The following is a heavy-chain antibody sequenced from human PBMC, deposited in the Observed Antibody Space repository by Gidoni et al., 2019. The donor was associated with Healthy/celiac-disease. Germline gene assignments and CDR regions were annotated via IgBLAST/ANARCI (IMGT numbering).Heavy chain of an antibody. V-gene: IGHV3-66*02. CDR3: ARVVTIFGVATHRHFDY. D-gene: IGHD3-3*01. J-gene: IGHJ4*02. Sequence: EVQLVASGGGLVQPGGSLRLSCAASGFTVSSNYMSWVRQAPGKGLEWVSVIYSGGSTYYADSVKGRFTISRDNSKNTLYLQMNSLRAEDTAVYYCARVVTIFGVATHRHFDYWGQGTLVTVSS. CDR2: IYSGGST. CDR1: GFTVSSNY.